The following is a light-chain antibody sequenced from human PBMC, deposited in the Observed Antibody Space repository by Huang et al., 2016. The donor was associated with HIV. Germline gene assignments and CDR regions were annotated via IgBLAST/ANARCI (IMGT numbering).Light chain of an antibody. CDR2: AAS. J-gene: IGKJ1*01. CDR1: QSVSSN. CDR3: QQYNNWPRT. V-gene: IGKV3-15*01. Sequence: EIAMTQSPATLSVSPGERATLSCRASQSVSSNLAWYQQKPGQAPRLLIYAASTRATGIPARFSGSGSGTEFTLTISSLQSEDFAVYYCQQYNNWPRTFGQGTKVEIK.